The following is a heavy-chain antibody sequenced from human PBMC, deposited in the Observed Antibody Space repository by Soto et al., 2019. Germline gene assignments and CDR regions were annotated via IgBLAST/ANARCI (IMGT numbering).Heavy chain of an antibody. CDR1: GFTFSRYG. J-gene: IGHJ6*02. CDR2: ISYDGSNK. CDR3: ATDRLRGAFLTTSTTNGMDV. D-gene: IGHD3-3*02. Sequence: GGALRLSCGASGFTFSRYGMHWVRQAQGKGLEWVALISYDGSNKYYVDSVKGRFTISRDNSTNTLFLQMNSLRAGDTAVYYCATDRLRGAFLTTSTTNGMDVCGQGTTVTVS. V-gene: IGHV3-30*03.